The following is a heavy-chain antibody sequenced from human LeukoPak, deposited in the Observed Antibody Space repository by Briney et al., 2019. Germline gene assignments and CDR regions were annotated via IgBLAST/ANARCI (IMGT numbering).Heavy chain of an antibody. Sequence: GGSLRLSCVASGFSFSRYGMHWVRQVPGKGLKWVAVIWYDGSNKYYADSVKGRFSISRDKSKNTVYLQMNSLRAEDTAVYYCAKERGYGYNHIDYWGQGTLVTVSS. CDR3: AKERGYGYNHIDY. D-gene: IGHD5-24*01. J-gene: IGHJ4*02. CDR1: GFSFSRYG. V-gene: IGHV3-33*03. CDR2: IWYDGSNK.